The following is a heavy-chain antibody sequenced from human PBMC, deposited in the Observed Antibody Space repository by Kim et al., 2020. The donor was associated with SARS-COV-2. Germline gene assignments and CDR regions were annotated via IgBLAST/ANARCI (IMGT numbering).Heavy chain of an antibody. Sequence: DAVKGRFTISRDNSKKTRDLQMNSLRAEDTAVYYCAKVVRRVSYYYGMDVWGQGTTVTVSS. D-gene: IGHD3-10*01. V-gene: IGHV3-23*03. J-gene: IGHJ6*02. CDR3: AKVVRRVSYYYGMDV.